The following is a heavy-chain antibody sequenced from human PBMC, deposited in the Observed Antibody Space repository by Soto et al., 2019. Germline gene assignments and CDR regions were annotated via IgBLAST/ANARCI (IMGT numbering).Heavy chain of an antibody. CDR2: IWYDGSNK. J-gene: IGHJ4*02. V-gene: IGHV3-33*01. Sequence: QVQLVESGGGVVQPGRSLRLSCAASGFTFSSYGMHWVRQAPGKGLEWVAVIWYDGSNKYYADSVKGRFTISRDNSKNTLYRQMNSLRAEDTAVYYCARGSYVVGHYWGQGTLVTVSS. CDR3: ARGSYVVGHY. D-gene: IGHD2-15*01. CDR1: GFTFSSYG.